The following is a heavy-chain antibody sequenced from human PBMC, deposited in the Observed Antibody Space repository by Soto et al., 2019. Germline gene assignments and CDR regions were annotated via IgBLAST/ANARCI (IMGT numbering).Heavy chain of an antibody. D-gene: IGHD1-20*01. V-gene: IGHV3-23*01. J-gene: IGHJ4*02. CDR3: AKPPDYNWNDY. Sequence: GGSLRLSCAASGFTFSSYAMSWVRQAPGKGLEWISAVSGSGGSTYYADSVKGRFTISRDNSKATLYLQMNNLRAEDTAVYYCAKPPDYNWNDYWGQGTLVTVSS. CDR2: VSGSGGST. CDR1: GFTFSSYA.